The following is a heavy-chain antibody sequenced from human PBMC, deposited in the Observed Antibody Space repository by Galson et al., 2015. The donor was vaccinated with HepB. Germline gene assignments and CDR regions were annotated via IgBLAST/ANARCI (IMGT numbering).Heavy chain of an antibody. CDR2: ISDSGSRT. CDR1: GFIFSSYA. Sequence: SLRLSCAASGFIFSSYAMSWARQAPGKGLEWVSIISDSGSRTYYADSVRGRFTISRDNSKNTLYLQMNSLRAEDTAVYYCTKSGLSGPIPAAVDYWGQGTLTTVSS. J-gene: IGHJ4*02. D-gene: IGHD2-2*01. V-gene: IGHV3-23*01. CDR3: TKSGLSGPIPAAVDY.